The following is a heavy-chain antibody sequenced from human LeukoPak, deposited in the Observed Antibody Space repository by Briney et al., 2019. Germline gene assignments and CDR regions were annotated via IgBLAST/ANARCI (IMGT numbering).Heavy chain of an antibody. CDR2: ISSSGSTI. Sequence: GGSLRLSCAASGFTFSDYYVSWIRQAPGKGLEWVSYISSSGSTIYYADSVKGRFTISRDNAKNSLYLQMNSLRAEDTAVYYCARDLHIAVAGTYVYWGQGTLVTVSS. J-gene: IGHJ4*02. CDR3: ARDLHIAVAGTYVY. D-gene: IGHD6-19*01. CDR1: GFTFSDYY. V-gene: IGHV3-11*01.